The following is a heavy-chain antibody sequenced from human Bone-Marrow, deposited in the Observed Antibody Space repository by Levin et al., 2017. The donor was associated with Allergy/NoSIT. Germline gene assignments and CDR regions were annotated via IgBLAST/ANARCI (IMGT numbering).Heavy chain of an antibody. CDR1: GGTFSSYA. J-gene: IGHJ6*03. CDR2: IIPIFGTA. CDR3: ARDVPDVPVLYWWCMPHRESYYMDV. V-gene: IGHV1-69*06. D-gene: IGHD2-8*02. Sequence: SVKVSCKASGGTFSSYAISWVRQAPGQGLEWMGGIIPIFGTANYAQKFQGRVTITADKSTSTAYMELSSLRSEDTAVYYCARDVPDVPVLYWWCMPHRESYYMDVWGKGTTVTVSS.